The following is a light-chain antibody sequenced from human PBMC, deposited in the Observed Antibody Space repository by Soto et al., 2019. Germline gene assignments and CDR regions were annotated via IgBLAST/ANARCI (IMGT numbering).Light chain of an antibody. CDR3: LSYTSSDTYV. Sequence: QSALTQPASVNGSPGQSITISCTGTSTDVGGYKYVSWYQQHPGKAPKFMIYDVTSRPSGISNRFSGSKSGNTAFLIISGLQAEDEADYYCLSYTSSDTYVFGTGTKVTVL. V-gene: IGLV2-14*01. CDR2: DVT. J-gene: IGLJ1*01. CDR1: STDVGGYKY.